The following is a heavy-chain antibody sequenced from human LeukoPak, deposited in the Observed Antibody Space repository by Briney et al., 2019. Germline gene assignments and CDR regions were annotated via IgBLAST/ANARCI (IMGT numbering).Heavy chain of an antibody. D-gene: IGHD3-22*01. CDR1: GFTFSRYW. Sequence: QPGGSLRLSYAASGFTFSRYWMHWVRQVPGKGLVWVSLINGDGSTTSYADFVKGRFTISRDNAKNTLSLQVNSLRAEDTAVYYCATGNYYDSRGYYTFGYWGQGTLVTVSS. CDR3: ATGNYYDSRGYYTFGY. J-gene: IGHJ4*02. V-gene: IGHV3-74*01. CDR2: INGDGSTT.